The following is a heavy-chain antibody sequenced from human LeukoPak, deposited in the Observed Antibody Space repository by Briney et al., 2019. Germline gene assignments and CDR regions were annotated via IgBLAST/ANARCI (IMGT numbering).Heavy chain of an antibody. J-gene: IGHJ6*03. CDR1: GYSFTGHY. CDR2: INPKSGGT. Sequence: GASVKVSCKASGYSFTGHYMHWVRQAPGQGLEWMGWINPKSGGTNYAQKFQGRVTMTRDTSISTAYMDMSSLRSDDTAVYYCARGGIFGVVPTYFYYSMDVWGKGTTVTVSS. V-gene: IGHV1-2*02. D-gene: IGHD3-3*01. CDR3: ARGGIFGVVPTYFYYSMDV.